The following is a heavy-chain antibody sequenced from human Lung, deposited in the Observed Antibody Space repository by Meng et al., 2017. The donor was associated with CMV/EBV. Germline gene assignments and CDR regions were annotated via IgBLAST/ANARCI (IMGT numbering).Heavy chain of an antibody. Sequence: SVXVSXKASGGTFSSYAISWVRQAPGQGLEWMGGIIPILGIANYAQKFQGRVTITADKSTSTAYMELSSLRSEDTAVYYCARNGQKTGTPSNYWGQGTXVTVSS. CDR2: IIPILGIA. CDR3: ARNGQKTGTPSNY. J-gene: IGHJ4*02. V-gene: IGHV1-69*10. CDR1: GGTFSSYA. D-gene: IGHD1-1*01.